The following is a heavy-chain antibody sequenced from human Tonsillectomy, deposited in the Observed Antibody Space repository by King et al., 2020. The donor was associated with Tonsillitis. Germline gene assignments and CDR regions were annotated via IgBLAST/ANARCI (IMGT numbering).Heavy chain of an antibody. CDR3: ARHPHDYFDY. J-gene: IGHJ4*02. CDR2: IYPGDSDT. V-gene: IGHV5-51*01. Sequence: VQLVESGAEVKKPGESLKISCTGSGYSFNTNWIAWVRQMPGKGLELMGSIYPGDSDTRYSPSFQGQVTISADNSISTAYLQWSSLKASDTAMYYCARHPHDYFDYWGQGTLVTVSS. CDR1: GYSFNTNW.